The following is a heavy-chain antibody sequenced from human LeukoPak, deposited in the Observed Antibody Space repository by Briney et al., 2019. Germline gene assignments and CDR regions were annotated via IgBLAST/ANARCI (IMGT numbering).Heavy chain of an antibody. CDR1: GYSFTSYW. CDR3: ARHPYSSSSGYYYCYMDV. J-gene: IGHJ6*03. CDR2: IYPGDSDT. D-gene: IGHD6-6*01. V-gene: IGHV5-51*01. Sequence: GESLKISCKGSGYSFTSYWIGWVRQMPGKGLEWMGIIYPGDSDTRYSPSFQGQVTISADKSISTAYLQWSSLKASVTAMYYCARHPYSSSSGYYYCYMDVWGKGTTVTVSS.